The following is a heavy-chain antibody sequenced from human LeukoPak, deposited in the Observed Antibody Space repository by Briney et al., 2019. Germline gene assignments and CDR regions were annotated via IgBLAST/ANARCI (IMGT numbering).Heavy chain of an antibody. Sequence: GGSLRLSCAASGFTFSSYWMHWVRQAPGKGLVWVSRINSDGSSTSYADSVKGRFTISRDNAKNTLYLQMNSLRAEDTAAYYCARGALSRRYSGYDGPDMDYWGQGTLVTVSS. CDR1: GFTFSSYW. J-gene: IGHJ4*02. V-gene: IGHV3-74*01. CDR2: INSDGSST. CDR3: ARGALSRRYSGYDGPDMDY. D-gene: IGHD5-12*01.